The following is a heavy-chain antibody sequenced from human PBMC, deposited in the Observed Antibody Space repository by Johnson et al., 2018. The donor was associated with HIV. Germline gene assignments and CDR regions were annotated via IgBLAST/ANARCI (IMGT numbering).Heavy chain of an antibody. D-gene: IGHD1-7*01. CDR2: IGTAGDT. Sequence: VQLVESGGGLVQPGGSLRLSCAASGFTFSSYDMHWVRQATGKGLEWVSAIGTAGDTYYPGSVKGRFTISRENAKNSLYLQMNSLRAGDTAVYYCAKVKLELRYGAFDIWGQGTMVTVSS. CDR1: GFTFSSYD. J-gene: IGHJ3*02. V-gene: IGHV3-13*01. CDR3: AKVKLELRYGAFDI.